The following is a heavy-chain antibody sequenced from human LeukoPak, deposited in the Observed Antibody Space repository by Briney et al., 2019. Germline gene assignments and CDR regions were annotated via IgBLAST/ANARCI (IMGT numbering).Heavy chain of an antibody. Sequence: PGGSLRLSCAASGFTFSSYSMNRVRQAPGKGLEWVSSISSSSSYIYYADSVKGRFTISRDNAKNSLYLQMNSLRAEDTAVYYCAREEGTYYYDSSGYFGYWGQGTLVTVSS. CDR3: AREEGTYYYDSSGYFGY. D-gene: IGHD3-22*01. CDR1: GFTFSSYS. J-gene: IGHJ4*02. V-gene: IGHV3-21*01. CDR2: ISSSSSYI.